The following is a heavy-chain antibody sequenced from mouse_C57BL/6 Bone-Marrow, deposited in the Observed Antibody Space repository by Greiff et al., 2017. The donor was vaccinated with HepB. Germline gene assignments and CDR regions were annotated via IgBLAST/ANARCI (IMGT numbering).Heavy chain of an antibody. CDR1: GFTFSDYY. CDR3: ARRAYDYDGRYFDV. D-gene: IGHD2-4*01. Sequence: VQRVESGGGLVQPGGSLKLSCAASGFTFSDYYMYWVRQTPEKRLEWVAYISNGGGSTYYPDTVKGRFTISRDNAKNTLYLQMSRLKSEDTAMYYCARRAYDYDGRYFDVWGTGTTVTVSS. CDR2: ISNGGGST. J-gene: IGHJ1*03. V-gene: IGHV5-12*01.